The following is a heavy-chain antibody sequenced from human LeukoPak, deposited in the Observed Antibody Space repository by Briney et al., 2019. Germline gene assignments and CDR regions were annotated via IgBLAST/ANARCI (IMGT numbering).Heavy chain of an antibody. CDR3: ARGSIVGALSFDN. CDR2: FFHGGTT. Sequence: PSETLSLTCTVSGYSISTDDFWCWFRRHPGRGLVWIGGFFHGGTTYYKSSLRSRVTISVDPSKNQSSLKLSSVTAADTAVYYCARGSIVGALSFDNWGQGTLVAVSS. CDR1: GYSISTDDF. J-gene: IGHJ4*02. D-gene: IGHD1-26*01. V-gene: IGHV4-38-2*02.